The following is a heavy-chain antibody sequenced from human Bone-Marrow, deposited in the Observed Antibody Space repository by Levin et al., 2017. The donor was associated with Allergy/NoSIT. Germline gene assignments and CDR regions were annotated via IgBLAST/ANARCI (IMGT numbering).Heavy chain of an antibody. V-gene: IGHV3-7*01. Sequence: SGGSLRLFCAASGFTFSSSWMSWVRQAPGKGLEWVANLKWDGSTKDYLDSVKGRFTISRDNAKNSLFLQMNSLRAEDTAIYYCVTDSDLGATGENWGRGTLVTVSS. D-gene: IGHD1-26*01. CDR2: LKWDGSTK. CDR1: GFTFSSSW. CDR3: VTDSDLGATGEN. J-gene: IGHJ4*02.